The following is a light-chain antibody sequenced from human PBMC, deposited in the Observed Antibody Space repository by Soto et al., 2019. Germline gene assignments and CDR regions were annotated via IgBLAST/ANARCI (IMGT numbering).Light chain of an antibody. J-gene: IGKJ1*01. CDR3: LPYNSYSRGT. Sequence: DIQMTQSPSTLSASVGDRVTITCRASQSINNWLAWYQQQPGKVPRRLIYTASTLESGVPSRFSGSGYGTEFTLTISSLPPDDFATYYCLPYNSYSRGTFGQGTKVEIK. V-gene: IGKV1-5*03. CDR2: TAS. CDR1: QSINNW.